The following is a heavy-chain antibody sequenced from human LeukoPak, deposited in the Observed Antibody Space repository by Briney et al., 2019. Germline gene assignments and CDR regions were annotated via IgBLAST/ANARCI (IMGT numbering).Heavy chain of an antibody. CDR2: IKQDGSEK. CDR1: GFSFSDHW. D-gene: IGHD3-10*01. V-gene: IGHV3-7*03. Sequence: GGSLRLSCAASGFSFSDHWLDWVRQAPGKGLEWVANIKQDGSEKYYVDSVKGRFTISRDNAKNSLYLQMNSLRAEDTAVYYCARIILWYGRSDAFDIWGQGTMVTVSS. J-gene: IGHJ3*02. CDR3: ARIILWYGRSDAFDI.